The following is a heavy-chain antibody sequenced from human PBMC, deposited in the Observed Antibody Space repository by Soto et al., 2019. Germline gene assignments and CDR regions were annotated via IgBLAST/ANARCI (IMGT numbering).Heavy chain of an antibody. Sequence: PSETLSLTCTVSGGSISSGGYYWSWIRQPPGKGLEWIGYIYYSGSTYYNPSLKSRVTVSVDTSKNQFSLKLSSVTAADTAVYYCARDTGGYYAPWGQGTLVTVSS. J-gene: IGHJ5*02. V-gene: IGHV4-30-4*01. CDR2: IYYSGST. CDR3: ARDTGGYYAP. D-gene: IGHD3-10*01. CDR1: GGSISSGGYY.